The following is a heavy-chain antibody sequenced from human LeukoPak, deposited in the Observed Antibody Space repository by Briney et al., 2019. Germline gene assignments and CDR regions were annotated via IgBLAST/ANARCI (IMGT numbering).Heavy chain of an antibody. V-gene: IGHV3-30*04. CDR3: AAFITTKLDY. J-gene: IGHJ4*02. D-gene: IGHD3-22*01. Sequence: GGSLRLSCAASGFTFSSYAMHWVRQAPGKGPEWVAVASTDEINQWYADSVKGRFIISRDNSRNTVILEMNTLRTEDTAVYFCAAFITTKLDYWGQGILVTVSS. CDR1: GFTFSSYA. CDR2: ASTDEINQ.